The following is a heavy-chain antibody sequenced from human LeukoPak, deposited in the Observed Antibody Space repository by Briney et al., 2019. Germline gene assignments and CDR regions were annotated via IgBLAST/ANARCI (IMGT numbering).Heavy chain of an antibody. J-gene: IGHJ4*02. CDR3: AKGQDTYGHPFDY. D-gene: IGHD5-18*01. CDR1: GFTFSPYA. Sequence: GGSLRLSCEASGFTFSPYAMTWVRQAPGKGLEWVSSLSGSGASAYYADSVKGRFIISRDNSKITLYLQMNSLRAEDTAVYYCAKGQDTYGHPFDYWGQGTLLTVSS. CDR2: LSGSGASA. V-gene: IGHV3-23*01.